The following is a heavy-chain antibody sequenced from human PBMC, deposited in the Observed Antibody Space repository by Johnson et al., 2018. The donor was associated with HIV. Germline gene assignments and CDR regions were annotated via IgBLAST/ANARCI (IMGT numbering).Heavy chain of an antibody. V-gene: IGHV3-13*01. Sequence: VQLVESGGGLVQPGRSLRLSCVASGVSVSDNYMSWVRQPPGKGLEWVSAIGTAGDTYYPGSVKGRFTISRENAKNSLYLQMNSLRAGDTAVYYCARGSGSSDAFDIWGQGTMVTVSS. CDR1: GVSVSDNY. CDR2: IGTAGDT. J-gene: IGHJ3*02. CDR3: ARGSGSSDAFDI. D-gene: IGHD1-26*01.